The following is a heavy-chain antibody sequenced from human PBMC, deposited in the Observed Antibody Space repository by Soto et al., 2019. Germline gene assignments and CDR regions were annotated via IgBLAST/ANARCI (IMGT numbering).Heavy chain of an antibody. J-gene: IGHJ3*01. Sequence: VQLVQSGAEVKKPGASVKISCKASGYTFTTNFIHWIRQAPGQGLEWVGIISPGGGTPVSAQKSQGRTPLTRDTSTSTVYMELRSLRSEDTAVFYCARAHYDSDAFDFWGQGTMVIVSS. D-gene: IGHD3-22*01. CDR1: GYTFTTNF. CDR3: ARAHYDSDAFDF. CDR2: ISPGGGTP. V-gene: IGHV1-46*03.